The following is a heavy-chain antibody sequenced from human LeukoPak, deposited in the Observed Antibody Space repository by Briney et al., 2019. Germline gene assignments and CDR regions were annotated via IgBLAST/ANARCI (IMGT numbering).Heavy chain of an antibody. CDR1: GFTFSSYS. CDR3: ARGRRYFDWLTPAAFDI. Sequence: GGSLRLSCAASGFTFSSYSMNWVRQAPGKGLEWVSSISSSSSYIYYADSVEGRFTISRDNAKNSLYLQMNSLRAEDTAVYYCARGRRYFDWLTPAAFDIWGQGTMVTVSS. V-gene: IGHV3-21*01. D-gene: IGHD3-9*01. J-gene: IGHJ3*02. CDR2: ISSSSSYI.